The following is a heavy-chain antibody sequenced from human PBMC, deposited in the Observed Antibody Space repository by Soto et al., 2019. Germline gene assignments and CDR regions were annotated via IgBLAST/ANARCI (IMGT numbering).Heavy chain of an antibody. CDR3: ARARSTVVTAWFDP. CDR1: GYTFTGYY. CDR2: INPNSGGT. J-gene: IGHJ5*02. Sequence: ASVKVSCKASGYTFTGYYMHWVRQAPGQGLEWMGWINPNSGGTNYAQKFQGWVTMTRDTSISTAYMELSRLRSGDTAVYYCARARSTVVTAWFDPWGQGTLVTVSS. D-gene: IGHD4-17*01. V-gene: IGHV1-2*04.